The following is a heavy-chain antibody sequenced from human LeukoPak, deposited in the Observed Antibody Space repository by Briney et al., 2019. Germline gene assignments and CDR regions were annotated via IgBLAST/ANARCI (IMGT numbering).Heavy chain of an antibody. D-gene: IGHD5-18*01. Sequence: PGGSLRLSCAASGFDVSINYMNWIRQSPEKGLEWVSSISSSSSYIYYADSVKGRFTISRDNAKNSLYLQMNSLRAEDTAVYYCAKAQFKRGYSYENWGQGTLVTVSS. CDR1: GFDVSINY. V-gene: IGHV3-21*01. CDR3: AKAQFKRGYSYEN. J-gene: IGHJ4*02. CDR2: ISSSSSYI.